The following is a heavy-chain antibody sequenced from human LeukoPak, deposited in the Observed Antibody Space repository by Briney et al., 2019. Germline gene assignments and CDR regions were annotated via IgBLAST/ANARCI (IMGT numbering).Heavy chain of an antibody. V-gene: IGHV1-46*01. CDR3: ASNFGRLVVVPAAIPDYYYGMDV. J-gene: IGHJ6*02. Sequence: ASVKVSCKASGYTFTSYYMHWVRQAPGQGLEWMGIINPSGGSTSYAQKFQGRVTITADESTSTAYMELSSLRSEDTAVYYCASNFGRLVVVPAAIPDYYYGMDVWGQGTTVTVSS. CDR1: GYTFTSYY. CDR2: INPSGGST. D-gene: IGHD2-2*02.